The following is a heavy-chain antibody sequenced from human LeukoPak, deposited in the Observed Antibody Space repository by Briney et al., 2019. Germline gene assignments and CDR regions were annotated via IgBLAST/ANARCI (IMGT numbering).Heavy chain of an antibody. CDR2: ITSSRSAI. V-gene: IGHV3-48*01. CDR3: ARKSGSSGYPFDY. CDR1: GFSFSSYS. Sequence: QPGGSLRLSCAASGFSFSSYSMNWVRQAPGKGREWVSYITSSRSAIYYADSVKGRFTISRDNAKNSLYLHMNSLRAEDTAVYYCARKSGSSGYPFDYWGQGTVVTVSS. J-gene: IGHJ4*02. D-gene: IGHD3-22*01.